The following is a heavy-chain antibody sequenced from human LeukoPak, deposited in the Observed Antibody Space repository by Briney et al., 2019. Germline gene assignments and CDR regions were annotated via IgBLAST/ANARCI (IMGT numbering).Heavy chain of an antibody. V-gene: IGHV4-4*02. J-gene: IGHJ4*02. CDR2: IYHSGST. CDR3: ARFGGDWYSSGWYGFDY. D-gene: IGHD6-19*01. Sequence: SETLSLTCAVSGGSISSRNWWSWVRQPPGKGLEWIGEIYHSGSTNYNPSLKSRVTISVDTSKNQFSLKLSSVTAADTAVYYCARFGGDWYSSGWYGFDYWGQGTLVTVSS. CDR1: GGSISSRNW.